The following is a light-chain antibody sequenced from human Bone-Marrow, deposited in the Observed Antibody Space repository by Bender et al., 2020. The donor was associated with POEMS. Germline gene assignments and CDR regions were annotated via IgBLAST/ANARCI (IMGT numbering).Light chain of an antibody. Sequence: QSVLTQPPSASGTPGQRVTISCSGSSSNIGTNPVNWYQQLPGTAPKLLIYGNSNRPSGVPDRFSGSKSGTSASLAITGLQAEDEADYYCQSYDSSLSKVFGGGTKLTVL. CDR3: QSYDSSLSKV. CDR1: SSNIGTNP. V-gene: IGLV1-40*01. J-gene: IGLJ3*02. CDR2: GNS.